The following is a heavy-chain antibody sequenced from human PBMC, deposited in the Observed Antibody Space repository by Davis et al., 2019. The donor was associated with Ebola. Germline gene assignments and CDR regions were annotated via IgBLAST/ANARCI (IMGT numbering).Heavy chain of an antibody. CDR2: IKQDGSEK. D-gene: IGHD5-24*01. CDR3: ARGSGGWLQPNFDY. V-gene: IGHV3-7*03. J-gene: IGHJ4*02. Sequence: PGGSLRLSCAASGFTFSSYWMSWVRQAPGKGLEWVANIKQDGSEKYYVDSVKGRFTISRDNAKNSLYLQMNSLRAEDTAVYYCARGSGGWLQPNFDYWGQGTLVTVSS. CDR1: GFTFSSYW.